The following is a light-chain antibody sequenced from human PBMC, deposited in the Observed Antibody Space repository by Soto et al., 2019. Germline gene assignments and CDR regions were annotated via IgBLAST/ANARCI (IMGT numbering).Light chain of an antibody. CDR3: GSWDSSLSAYV. CDR1: SSNIGGNS. Sequence: QSLLTQPPSVSAAPGQKVTISCSGSSSNIGGNSVSWYQQLPGTAPKLLIYDDNKRPSGTPDRFSGSKSGTSATLGITGVQTGDEADYYCGSWDSSLSAYVFGTGTKVTVL. J-gene: IGLJ1*01. V-gene: IGLV1-51*01. CDR2: DDN.